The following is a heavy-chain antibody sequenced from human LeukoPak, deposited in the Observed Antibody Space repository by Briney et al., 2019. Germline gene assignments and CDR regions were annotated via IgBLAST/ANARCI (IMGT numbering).Heavy chain of an antibody. CDR1: GFTFSSYG. D-gene: IGHD5-18*01. J-gene: IGHJ3*02. Sequence: PGGSLRLSCADSGFTFSSYGMSWVRQAPGKGLEWVSGITTTGDITYYADSVKGRFTISRDNSKNPLYLQMNSLRAEDTAVYYCAKDLRGYSYGSDAFDIWGQGTMVTVSS. CDR3: AKDLRGYSYGSDAFDI. V-gene: IGHV3-23*01. CDR2: ITTTGDIT.